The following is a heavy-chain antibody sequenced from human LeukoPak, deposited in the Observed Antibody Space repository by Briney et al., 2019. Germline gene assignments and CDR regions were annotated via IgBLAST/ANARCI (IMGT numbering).Heavy chain of an antibody. D-gene: IGHD3-3*01. J-gene: IGHJ4*02. CDR1: GGTFISYA. V-gene: IGHV1-69*01. CDR3: ARGGTIFGVVTQLDY. Sequence: GSSVKVSCKASGGTFISYAISWVRQAPGQGLEWMGGIIPIFGTANYAQKFQGRVTITADESTSTAYMELSSLRSEDTAVYYCARGGTIFGVVTQLDYWGQGTLVTVSS. CDR2: IIPIFGTA.